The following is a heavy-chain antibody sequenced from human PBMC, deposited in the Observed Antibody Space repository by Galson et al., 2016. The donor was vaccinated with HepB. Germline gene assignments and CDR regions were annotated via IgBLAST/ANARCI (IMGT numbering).Heavy chain of an antibody. V-gene: IGHV3-30*09. J-gene: IGHJ4*02. CDR3: ARARDTFFDS. CDR1: GFTFSNFP. D-gene: IGHD2/OR15-2a*01. CDR2: ISYDGTNK. Sequence: SLRLSCAASGFTFSNFPMHWVRQAPGKGLEWVAVISYDGTNKFYADSVRGRFAISRDNSKNTVFLQMNSLRPEDTAVFYCARARDTFFDSWGQGTLDTVPS.